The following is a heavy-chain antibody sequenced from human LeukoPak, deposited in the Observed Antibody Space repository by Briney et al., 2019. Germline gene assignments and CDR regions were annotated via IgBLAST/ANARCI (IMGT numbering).Heavy chain of an antibody. V-gene: IGHV4-59*01. CDR3: ARDRHYDILTGRAWWFDP. J-gene: IGHJ5*02. CDR1: GGSISSYY. Sequence: SETLSLTCTVSGGSISSYYWSWIRQPPGKGLEWIGYIYYSGSTNYNPSLKSRVTISVDTSKNQFSLKLSAVTAADTAVYYCARDRHYDILTGRAWWFDPWGQGTLVTVSS. D-gene: IGHD3-9*01. CDR2: IYYSGST.